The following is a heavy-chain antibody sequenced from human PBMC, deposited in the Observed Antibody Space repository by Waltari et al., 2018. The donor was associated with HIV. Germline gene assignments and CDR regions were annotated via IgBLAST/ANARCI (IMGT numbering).Heavy chain of an antibody. CDR3: ARVARGLRQGTFDI. CDR2: IAVSSAYT. V-gene: IGHV3-11*05. CDR1: GFTFSDYY. D-gene: IGHD4-17*01. Sequence: VHLVESGGDLVKPGGSLRLSCVASGFTFSDYYMTWIRKAPGKRLEGVSYIAVSSAYTNYGDSVKGRFTMSRDDAKKSLFLQMNSLRPEDTAVYYCARVARGLRQGTFDIWGQGTMVTVSS. J-gene: IGHJ3*02.